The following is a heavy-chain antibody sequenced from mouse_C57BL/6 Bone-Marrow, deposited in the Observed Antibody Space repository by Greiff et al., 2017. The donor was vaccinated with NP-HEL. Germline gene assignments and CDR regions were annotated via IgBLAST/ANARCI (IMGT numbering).Heavy chain of an antibody. Sequence: VQLKQSEGGLVQPGSSMKLSCTASGFTFSDYYMAWVRQVPEKGLEWVANINYDGSSTYYLDSLKSRFIISRDNAKNILYLQMSSLKSEDTATYYCARGALTTVVANYFDYWGQGTTLTVSS. CDR2: INYDGSST. CDR1: GFTFSDYY. D-gene: IGHD1-1*01. CDR3: ARGALTTVVANYFDY. V-gene: IGHV5-16*01. J-gene: IGHJ2*01.